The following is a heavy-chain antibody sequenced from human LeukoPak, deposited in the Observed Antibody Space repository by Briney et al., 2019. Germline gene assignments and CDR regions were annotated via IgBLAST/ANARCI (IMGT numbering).Heavy chain of an antibody. J-gene: IGHJ2*01. CDR1: GYTFTNYG. CDR3: AKHMQDYGDYRNWCVDL. Sequence: ASVKVSCKASGYTFTNYGISWVRQAPGQGLEWMGWISAYNGNTNYAQKLQGRVTMTTDTSTSTAYMELRSLTSDDTAVYYCAKHMQDYGDYRNWCVDLWGRGTLVTVSS. D-gene: IGHD4-17*01. CDR2: ISAYNGNT. V-gene: IGHV1-18*01.